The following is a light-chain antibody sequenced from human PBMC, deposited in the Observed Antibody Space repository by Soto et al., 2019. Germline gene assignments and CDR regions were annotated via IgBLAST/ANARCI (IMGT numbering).Light chain of an antibody. CDR3: QHYMDYYSWT. CDR2: KAR. CDR1: QSLNDW. Sequence: DIQMTQSPPTLSASVGDRVTITCRASQSLNDWLAWYQQKPGKAPKLLIYKARSLDSGVPSRFSGSGSGTEFTLNISSLQPDDLATYYCQHYMDYYSWTFGQVTKVE. V-gene: IGKV1-5*03. J-gene: IGKJ1*01.